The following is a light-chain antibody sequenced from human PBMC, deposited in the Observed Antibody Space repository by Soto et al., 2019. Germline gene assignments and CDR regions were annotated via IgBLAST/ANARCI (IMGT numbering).Light chain of an antibody. Sequence: DIQMTQSPSTLSASVGDRVTITCRASQSISSWLDWYQQKPGKAPKLLIYDASSLESGVPSRFSGSGSGTEFTLTLSSLQPDDLATYYCQHSKTFGQGTKVEIK. J-gene: IGKJ1*01. CDR1: QSISSW. CDR3: QHSKT. CDR2: DAS. V-gene: IGKV1-5*01.